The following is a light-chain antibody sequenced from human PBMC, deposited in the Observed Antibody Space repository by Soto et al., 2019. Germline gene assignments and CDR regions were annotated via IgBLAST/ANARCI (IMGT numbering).Light chain of an antibody. CDR2: GAS. V-gene: IGKV3-20*01. CDR3: QQYGTSPELT. Sequence: EIVLTQSPGTLSLSPGESATLSCRASQSVSSSYLAWYQQKPGQAPRLLIYGASSRATGIPDRFSGSGSGTDFPLTISRLEPEDFAVYYCQQYGTSPELTFGGGTKVEIE. CDR1: QSVSSSY. J-gene: IGKJ4*01.